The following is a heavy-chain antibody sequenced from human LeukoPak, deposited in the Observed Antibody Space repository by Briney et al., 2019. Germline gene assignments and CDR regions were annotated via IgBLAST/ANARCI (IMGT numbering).Heavy chain of an antibody. V-gene: IGHV4-59*02. CDR3: ARDPSLGYRYFDL. Sequence: QVQLQESGPGLVKPSETLALTCLVSGGSVRSYYWSWIRQPPGQGLEWIGYIYYSGSTNYNPSLKSRVTISIDTSKNQFSLNLTSVTAADTAVYYCARDPSLGYRYFDLWGRGTLVTVSS. CDR2: IYYSGST. J-gene: IGHJ2*01. D-gene: IGHD1-26*01. CDR1: GGSVRSYY.